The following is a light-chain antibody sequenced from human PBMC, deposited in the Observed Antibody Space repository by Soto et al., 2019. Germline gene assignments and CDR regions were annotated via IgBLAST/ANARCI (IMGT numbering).Light chain of an antibody. CDR2: TTS. V-gene: IGKV3-20*01. CDR3: HHYGISPPWT. J-gene: IGKJ1*01. Sequence: EIFFAQSPGTPSLSLRERAPPSSRALQSISVTYLAWYQQKPGQAPRLLIYTTSIRATGIPDRFSGSGSGTDFTLTISRLEPEDFAVYYCHHYGISPPWTFGQGTKVDIK. CDR1: QSISVTY.